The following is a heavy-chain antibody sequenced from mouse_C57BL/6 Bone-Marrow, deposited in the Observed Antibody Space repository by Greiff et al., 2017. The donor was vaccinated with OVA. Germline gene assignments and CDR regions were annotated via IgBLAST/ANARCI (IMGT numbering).Heavy chain of an antibody. CDR1: GYSITSGYY. CDR2: ISYDGSN. V-gene: IGHV3-6*01. J-gene: IGHJ3*01. D-gene: IGHD3-3*01. Sequence: EVQLQESGPGLVKPSQSLSLTCSVTGYSITSGYYWNWIRQFPGNKLEWMGYISYDGSNNYNPSLKNRISITRDTSKNQFFLKLNSVTTEDTATYYCARGLGFAYWGQGTLVTASA. CDR3: ARGLGFAY.